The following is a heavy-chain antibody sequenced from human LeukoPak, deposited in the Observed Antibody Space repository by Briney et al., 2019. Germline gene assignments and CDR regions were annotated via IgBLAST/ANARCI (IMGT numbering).Heavy chain of an antibody. CDR3: ARFIQLSDRGWFDP. Sequence: ASVKVSCKASGYIIIVYYIHWIRQAPGHGLEWMGWINPNSGGTNYAQKFQGRVTVTSDTSITTAYMELSRLTSDDTAIYYCARFIQLSDRGWFDPWAQGTLVTVSS. CDR2: INPNSGGT. CDR1: GYIIIVYY. J-gene: IGHJ5*02. D-gene: IGHD5-18*01. V-gene: IGHV1-2*02.